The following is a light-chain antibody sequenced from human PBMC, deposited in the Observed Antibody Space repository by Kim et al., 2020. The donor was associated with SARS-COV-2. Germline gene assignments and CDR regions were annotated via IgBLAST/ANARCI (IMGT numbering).Light chain of an antibody. CDR2: DAS. J-gene: IGKJ1*01. Sequence: GDRVTITFRASQSISNRLAWYHQKPGKAPKLLIYDASSLASGVPSRFSGSGSGTEFTLTISSLQPDDFATYHCQRYNDHWTFGQGTKVDIK. CDR3: QRYNDHWT. V-gene: IGKV1-5*01. CDR1: QSISNR.